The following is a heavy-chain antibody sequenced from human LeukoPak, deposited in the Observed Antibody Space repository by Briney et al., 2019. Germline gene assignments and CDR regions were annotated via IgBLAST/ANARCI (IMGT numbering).Heavy chain of an antibody. Sequence: ASVKVSCKASGYTFTGYYMHWVRQAPGQGLEWMGWINPNSGGTNYAQKFQGRVTMTRDTSISTAYMELSRLRSDDTAVYYCARVNVGSSSYDYWGQGTLVTVSS. CDR1: GYTFTGYY. J-gene: IGHJ4*02. V-gene: IGHV1-2*02. CDR2: INPNSGGT. D-gene: IGHD6-13*01. CDR3: ARVNVGSSSYDY.